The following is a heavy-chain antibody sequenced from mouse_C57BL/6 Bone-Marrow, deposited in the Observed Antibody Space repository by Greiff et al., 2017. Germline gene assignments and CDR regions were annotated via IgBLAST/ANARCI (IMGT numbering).Heavy chain of an antibody. D-gene: IGHD2-4*01. J-gene: IGHJ3*01. CDR3: ARLYYDYDGFAY. CDR1: GYTFTSYT. V-gene: IGHV1-4*01. Sequence: QVQLQQSGAELARPGASVKMSCKASGYTFTSYTMHWVKQRPGQGLEWIGYINPSSGYTKYNQKFKDKATLTADKSSSTAYMQLSSLTSEGPAVYYCARLYYDYDGFAYWGQGTLVTVSA. CDR2: INPSSGYT.